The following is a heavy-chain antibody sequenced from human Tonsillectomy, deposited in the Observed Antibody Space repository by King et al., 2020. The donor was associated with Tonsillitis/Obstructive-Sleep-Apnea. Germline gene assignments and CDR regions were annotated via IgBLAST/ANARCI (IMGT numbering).Heavy chain of an antibody. CDR2: INPSGGST. Sequence: VQLVESGAEVKKPGASVKVSCKASGYTFTSYYMHWVRQAPGQGLEWMEIINPSGGSTSYAQKFQGRVTMTRDTSTSTVYMELSSLRSEDTAVYYCARDSGYCSGSSCYRYFDYWGQGTLVTVSS. CDR1: GYTFTSYY. V-gene: IGHV1-46*01. D-gene: IGHD2-15*01. J-gene: IGHJ4*02. CDR3: ARDSGYCSGSSCYRYFDY.